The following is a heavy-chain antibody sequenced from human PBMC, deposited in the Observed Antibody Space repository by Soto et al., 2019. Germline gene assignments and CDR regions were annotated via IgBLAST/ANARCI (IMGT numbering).Heavy chain of an antibody. V-gene: IGHV4-30-2*01. Sequence: PSETLSLTCAVSGGSISSGGYSWSWIRQPPGKGLEWIGYIYHSGSTYYNPSLKSRVTISVDRSKNQFSLKLSSVTAADTAVYYCARAWYSGYDSGSCFDPWGQGTLVTVSS. J-gene: IGHJ5*02. D-gene: IGHD5-12*01. CDR1: GGSISSGGYS. CDR2: IYHSGST. CDR3: ARAWYSGYDSGSCFDP.